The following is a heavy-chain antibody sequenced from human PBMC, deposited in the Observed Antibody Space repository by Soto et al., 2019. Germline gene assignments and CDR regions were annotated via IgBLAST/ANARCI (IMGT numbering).Heavy chain of an antibody. CDR3: ARLSGTRDWFDP. Sequence: PSETLSLTCTVSGGSISSYYWSWIQQSPGKGLEWIGYIYYSGSTNYNPSLKSRVTISVDTSKNQFSLKLSSVTAADTAVHYCARLSGTRDWFDPWGQGTLVTVSP. CDR2: IYYSGST. J-gene: IGHJ5*02. CDR1: GGSISSYY. D-gene: IGHD1-26*01. V-gene: IGHV4-59*08.